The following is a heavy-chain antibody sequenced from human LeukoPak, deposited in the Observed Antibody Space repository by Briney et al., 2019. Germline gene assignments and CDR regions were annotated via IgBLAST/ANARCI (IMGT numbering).Heavy chain of an antibody. CDR3: ARLEPGIAAAGSAV. V-gene: IGHV4-59*08. Sequence: SETLSLTCTVSGGSISSYYWSWIRQPPGKGLEWIGYIYYSGSTNYNPSLKSRVTISVDTSKNQFSLKLSSVTAADTAVYYCARLEPGIAAAGSAVWGQGTLVTVSS. D-gene: IGHD6-13*01. J-gene: IGHJ4*02. CDR1: GGSISSYY. CDR2: IYYSGST.